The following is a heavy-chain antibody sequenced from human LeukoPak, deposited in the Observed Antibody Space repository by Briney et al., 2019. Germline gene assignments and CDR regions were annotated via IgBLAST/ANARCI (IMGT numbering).Heavy chain of an antibody. D-gene: IGHD1-26*01. CDR3: ARGQVRGSVDY. CDR1: GFTVSSNY. CDR2: IYSGGNT. J-gene: IGHJ4*02. Sequence: GGSLRLSCAASGFTVSSNYMSWVRQAPGKGLEWVSVIYSGGNTYYADSVKGRFTISRDNSKNTLYLQMNSLRAEDTAVYYCARGQVRGSVDYWGQGTLVTVSS. V-gene: IGHV3-53*01.